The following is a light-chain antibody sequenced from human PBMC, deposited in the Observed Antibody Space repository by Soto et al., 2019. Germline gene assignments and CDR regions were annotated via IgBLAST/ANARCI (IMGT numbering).Light chain of an antibody. Sequence: AIQMTQSPSSLSASVGDRVTNTCRASQDIRGDLGWYQQKPGKAPKLLIYSASSLQGGVPSRFSGSGSGTDFSLTISSLQPEDFATYYYLQTYNSPWTLGQGTQVEVK. CDR3: LQTYNSPWT. CDR1: QDIRGD. CDR2: SAS. V-gene: IGKV1-6*01. J-gene: IGKJ1*01.